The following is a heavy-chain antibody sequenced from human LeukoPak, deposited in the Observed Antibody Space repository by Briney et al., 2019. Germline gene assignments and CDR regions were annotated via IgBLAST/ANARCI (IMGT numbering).Heavy chain of an antibody. CDR3: ARESMVEPYDY. D-gene: IGHD1-1*01. J-gene: IGHJ4*02. V-gene: IGHV1-69*04. CDR1: GGTFSSYA. Sequence: GASVKVSCKASGGTFSSYAISWVRQAPGQGLEWMGRIIPIFGIANYAQKFQGRVTITADKSTSTAYMELSSLRSEDTAVYYCARESMVEPYDYWGQGTLVTVSS. CDR2: IIPIFGIA.